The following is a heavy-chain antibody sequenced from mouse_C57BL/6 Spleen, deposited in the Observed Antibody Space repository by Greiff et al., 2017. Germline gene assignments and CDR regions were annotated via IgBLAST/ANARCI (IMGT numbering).Heavy chain of an antibody. CDR1: GYTFTDYY. D-gene: IGHD1-1*01. CDR3: ARGGAITTGYFDV. J-gene: IGHJ1*03. Sequence: VQLQQSGPVLVKPGASVKMSCKASGYTFTDYYMNWVKQSHGKSLEWIGVINPYNGGTSYNQKFKGKATLTVDKSSSTAYMELNSLTSEDSAVYYGARGGAITTGYFDVWGTGTTVTVSS. V-gene: IGHV1-19*01. CDR2: INPYNGGT.